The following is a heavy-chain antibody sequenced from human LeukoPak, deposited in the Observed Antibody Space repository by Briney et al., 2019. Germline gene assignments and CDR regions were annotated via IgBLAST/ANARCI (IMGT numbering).Heavy chain of an antibody. V-gene: IGHV3-30*02. CDR3: AKSTTYYYDSSDHYPYSTWD. CDR2: IRYDGSNK. D-gene: IGHD3-22*01. Sequence: AWGSLRLSCSASGFAFNTYHMHWLRQAPGKGLEWLAFIRYDGSNKYYADSVKGRFTISRNNSKNALFLQMNILRAEDTAVYYCAKSTTYYYDSSDHYPYSTWDWGQGTLVTVSA. J-gene: IGHJ4*02. CDR1: GFAFNTYH.